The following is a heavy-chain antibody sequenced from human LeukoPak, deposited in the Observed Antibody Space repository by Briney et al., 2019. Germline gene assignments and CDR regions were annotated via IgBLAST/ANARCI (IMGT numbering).Heavy chain of an antibody. D-gene: IGHD4-23*01. CDR1: GFIVSSYY. Sequence: GGSLRLSCVASGFIVSSYYMTWVRQAPGKGLEWVSVIYSGGSTYYADSVKGRVATSRDNSKNTVFLQMSSVRAEDTAVYYCARHDYAGNSGDYWGQGTLVTVSS. J-gene: IGHJ4*02. CDR2: IYSGGST. V-gene: IGHV3-66*04. CDR3: ARHDYAGNSGDY.